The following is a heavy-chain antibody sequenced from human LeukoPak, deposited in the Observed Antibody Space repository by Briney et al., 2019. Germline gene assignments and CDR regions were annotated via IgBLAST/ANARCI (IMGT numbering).Heavy chain of an antibody. CDR2: IYYSGST. J-gene: IGHJ4*02. V-gene: IGHV4-39*07. D-gene: IGHD1-1*01. CDR1: GVSISSSSYY. Sequence: SETLSLTCTVSGVSISSSSYYWGWIRQPPGKGLEWIGSIYYSGSTYYNPSLKSRVTISVDTSKNQFSLKLSSVTAADTAVYYCARVTRHLSYWGQGTLVTVSS. CDR3: ARVTRHLSY.